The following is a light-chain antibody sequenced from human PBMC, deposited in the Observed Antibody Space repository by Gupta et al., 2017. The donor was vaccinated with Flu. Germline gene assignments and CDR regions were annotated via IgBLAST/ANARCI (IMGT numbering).Light chain of an antibody. CDR1: SRDVGGYNY. CDR3: SSYTSSKTLV. Sequence: SRDVGGYNYVAWYQQYPGRAPKLIISEVNIRPSGVSHRCSGSKSGNTASLSISGLQPEDEANYYCSSYTSSKTLVFGGGTKVTV. J-gene: IGLJ2*01. CDR2: EVN. V-gene: IGLV2-14*01.